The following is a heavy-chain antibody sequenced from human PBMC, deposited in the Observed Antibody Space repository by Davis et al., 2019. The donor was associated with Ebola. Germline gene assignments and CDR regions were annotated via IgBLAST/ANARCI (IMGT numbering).Heavy chain of an antibody. CDR1: GGSFSGYY. CDR2: INHSGST. J-gene: IGHJ6*02. V-gene: IGHV4-34*01. D-gene: IGHD3-10*01. Sequence: PSETLSLTCAVYGGSFSGYYWSWIRQPPGKGLEWIGEINHSGSTNYNPSLKSRVTISVDTSKNQFSLKLSSVTAADTAVYYCASGGRFREPLGSGMDVWGQGTTVTVSS. CDR3: ASGGRFREPLGSGMDV.